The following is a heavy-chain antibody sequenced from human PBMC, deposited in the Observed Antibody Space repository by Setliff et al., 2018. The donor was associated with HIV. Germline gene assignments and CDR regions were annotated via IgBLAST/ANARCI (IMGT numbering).Heavy chain of an antibody. CDR2: AHYGGRT. CDR1: GDSINDDDYY. D-gene: IGHD6-6*01. V-gene: IGHV4-39*01. Sequence: SETLSLTCTVSGDSINDDDYYWGWIRQPPGKGLGWIGTAHYGGRTYYDPSLRSRITLSVDMSKTQFSLNLRSVTASDTAVYYCARREYSSWRFDPWGQGTLVTVSS. J-gene: IGHJ5*02. CDR3: ARREYSSWRFDP.